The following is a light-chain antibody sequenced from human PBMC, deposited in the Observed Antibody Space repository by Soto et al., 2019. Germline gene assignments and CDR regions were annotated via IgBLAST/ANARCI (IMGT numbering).Light chain of an antibody. V-gene: IGLV2-14*03. Sequence: QSVLTQPASVSGSPGQSITISCTGTSSDVAGYNYVSWYQQYPGKAPKLMIHDVSDRPSGVSNRFSGSKSDNTASLTISGLQAQDEADYYCSSYTTNNTVIFGGGTKVTVL. CDR2: DVS. CDR3: SSYTTNNTVI. J-gene: IGLJ2*01. CDR1: SSDVAGYNY.